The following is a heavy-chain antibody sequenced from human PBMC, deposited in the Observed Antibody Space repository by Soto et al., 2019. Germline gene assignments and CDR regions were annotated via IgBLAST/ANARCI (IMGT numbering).Heavy chain of an antibody. CDR2: IRGSGGGT. D-gene: IGHD6-13*01. J-gene: IGHJ4*02. CDR1: GFTLCSYV. CDR3: AKHAAAAAPDY. V-gene: IGHV3-23*01. Sequence: EVQLLESGGGLVQPGGSLRLSCAASGFTLCSYVMSWVRQAPGKGLEWVSLIRGSGGGTYYADSVKGRFTISRDNSKNTLYLQMNSLRAEDTAVYYCAKHAAAAAPDYWGQGTLVTVSS.